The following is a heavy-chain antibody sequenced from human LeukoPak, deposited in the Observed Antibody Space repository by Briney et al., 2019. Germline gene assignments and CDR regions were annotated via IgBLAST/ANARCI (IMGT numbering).Heavy chain of an antibody. D-gene: IGHD6-13*01. J-gene: IGHJ4*02. V-gene: IGHV3-30*18. CDR1: GFTFSSYG. CDR2: ISYDGSNK. Sequence: GGSLRLSCAASGFTFSSYGMHWVRQAPGKGLEWVAVISYDGSNKYYADSVKGRFTISRDNSKNTLYLQMNSLRAEDTAVYYCAKTNTIAAVYYFDYWGQGTLVTVSS. CDR3: AKTNTIAAVYYFDY.